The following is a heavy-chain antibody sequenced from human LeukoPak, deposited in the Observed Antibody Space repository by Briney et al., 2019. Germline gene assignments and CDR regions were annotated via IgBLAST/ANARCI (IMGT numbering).Heavy chain of an antibody. CDR3: VRVISGSYAFDI. Sequence: GGSLRLSCAASGFIFSDHYMDWVRQAPGKGLDWVGRSRNKANSYTTEYAASVEGRFTISRDDSKNSLYLQMSSLKTEDTAVYYCVRVISGSYAFDIWGQGTMVTVSS. J-gene: IGHJ3*02. CDR2: SRNKANSYTT. CDR1: GFIFSDHY. D-gene: IGHD1-26*01. V-gene: IGHV3-72*01.